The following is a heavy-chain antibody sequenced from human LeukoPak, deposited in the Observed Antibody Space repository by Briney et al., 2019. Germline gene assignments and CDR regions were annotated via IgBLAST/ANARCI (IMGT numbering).Heavy chain of an antibody. CDR3: AKATGYLL. J-gene: IGHJ4*02. D-gene: IGHD1-14*01. V-gene: IGHV3-23*01. CDR2: ISGSGGTT. CDR1: GFTFSSYA. Sequence: GGSLRLSCAASGFTFSSYAMSWVRQAPGKGLEWVSAISGSGGTTYYADSVKGRFTISRDDSENTLSLQMNSLRAEDTAVYYCAKATGYLLWGQGTLVTVSS.